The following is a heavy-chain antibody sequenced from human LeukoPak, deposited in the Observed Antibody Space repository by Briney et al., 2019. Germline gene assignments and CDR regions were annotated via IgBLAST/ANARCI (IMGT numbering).Heavy chain of an antibody. CDR2: IYSGGST. CDR3: ARALSSGWFYFDY. D-gene: IGHD6-19*01. Sequence: GGSLRLSCAASGFTVSSNYMSWVRQAPGEGLEWVSVIYSGGSTYYADSVKGRFTISRDNSKSTLYLQMDSLRAEDTAVYYCARALSSGWFYFDYWGQGTLVTVSS. CDR1: GFTVSSNY. V-gene: IGHV3-53*01. J-gene: IGHJ4*02.